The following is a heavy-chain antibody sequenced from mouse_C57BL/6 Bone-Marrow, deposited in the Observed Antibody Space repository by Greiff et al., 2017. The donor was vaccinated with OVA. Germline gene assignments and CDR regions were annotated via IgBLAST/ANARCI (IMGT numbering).Heavy chain of an antibody. J-gene: IGHJ2*01. V-gene: IGHV1-76*01. D-gene: IGHD1-3*01. CDR1: GYTFTDYY. Sequence: QVQLQQSGAELVRPGASVKLSCKASGYTFTDYYISWVKQRPGQGLEWIARIYPGSGNIYYNEKFKGKATLTAEKSSSTAYMQLSSLTSDDSAVFCCARTERLSDYFDIWGQGTTPSVSS. CDR3: ARTERLSDYFDI. CDR2: IYPGSGNI.